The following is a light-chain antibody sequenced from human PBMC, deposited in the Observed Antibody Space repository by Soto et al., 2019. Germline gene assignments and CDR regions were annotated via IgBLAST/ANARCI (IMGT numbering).Light chain of an antibody. Sequence: EIVLTQSPGTLSLSPGERATLSCRASQIVSSNYLAWYQQTPGQAPRLLFYGASTRAPGIPDRFSGSGSGTDFTLTISRLEPEDFAVYYCQQYGNSPRTFGQGTKVEIK. V-gene: IGKV3-20*01. CDR2: GAS. J-gene: IGKJ1*01. CDR1: QIVSSNY. CDR3: QQYGNSPRT.